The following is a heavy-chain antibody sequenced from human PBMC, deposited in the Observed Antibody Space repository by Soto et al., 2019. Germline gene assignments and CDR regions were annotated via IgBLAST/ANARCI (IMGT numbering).Heavy chain of an antibody. V-gene: IGHV4-4*02. Sequence: QVQLQESGPGLVKPSGTLSLTCAVSGGSIINTNWWSWVRQPPGKGLEWIGEIYRSGSTNYNPSLKVRLTIAVDKSKNHLSLKLNSVTAADTAVYYCARSLDSSSVPAFDYWGQGALVTVSS. CDR3: ARSLDSSSVPAFDY. D-gene: IGHD6-13*01. CDR1: GGSIINTNW. J-gene: IGHJ4*02. CDR2: IYRSGST.